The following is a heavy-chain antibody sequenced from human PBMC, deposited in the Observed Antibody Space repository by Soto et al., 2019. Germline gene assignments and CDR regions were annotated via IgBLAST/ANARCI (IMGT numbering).Heavy chain of an antibody. Sequence: GGSLRLSCAASGFTFEAYSLHWVRQLPGKGLEWVAGISGDSGSSGYADSVRGRFTVSRDNAKNSLFLQMSSLSPEDTALYYCTKRRSARPGFDAFDLWGQGTMVTVSS. V-gene: IGHV3-9*01. CDR1: GFTFEAYS. CDR2: ISGDSGSS. CDR3: TKRRSARPGFDAFDL. J-gene: IGHJ3*01.